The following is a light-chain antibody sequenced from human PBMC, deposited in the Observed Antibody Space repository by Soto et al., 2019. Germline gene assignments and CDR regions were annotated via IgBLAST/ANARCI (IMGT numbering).Light chain of an antibody. CDR1: QGISSY. CDR2: AAS. CDR3: QHYYSYPLT. Sequence: AIRMTQSPSSFSASTGDRVTITCRASQGISSYLAWYQQKPGKAPKLLIYAASTLQSGVPSRFSGSGSGTDFTLTISCLHSEDFATYYCQHYYSYPLTFGGGTKVEIK. J-gene: IGKJ4*01. V-gene: IGKV1-8*01.